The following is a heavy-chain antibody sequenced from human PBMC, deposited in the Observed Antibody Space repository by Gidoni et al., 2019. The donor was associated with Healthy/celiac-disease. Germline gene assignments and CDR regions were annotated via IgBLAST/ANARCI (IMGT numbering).Heavy chain of an antibody. J-gene: IGHJ4*02. V-gene: IGHV3-33*01. CDR2: IWYDGSNK. CDR3: AREGHGCGGDCYLNY. CDR1: GFTFSSYG. D-gene: IGHD2-21*02. Sequence: QVQLVESGGGVVQPGRSLRLSCAASGFTFSSYGMHWVRQAPGKGLEWVAVIWYDGSNKYYADSVKGRFTISRDNSKNTLYLQMNSLRAEDTAVYYCAREGHGCGGDCYLNYWGQGTLVTVSS.